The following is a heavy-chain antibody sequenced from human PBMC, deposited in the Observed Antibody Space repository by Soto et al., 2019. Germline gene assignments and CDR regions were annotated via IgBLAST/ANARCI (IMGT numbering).Heavy chain of an antibody. CDR3: ARELIKDYDILTGYSRLNWFDP. D-gene: IGHD3-9*01. CDR1: GGSISSGDYY. V-gene: IGHV4-30-4*01. CDR2: IYYSGST. Sequence: SETLSLTCTVSGGSISSGDYYWSWIRQPPGKGLEWIGYIYYSGSTYYNPSLKSRVTISVDTSKNQFSLKLSSVTAADTAVYYCARELIKDYDILTGYSRLNWFDPWGQGTLVTVSS. J-gene: IGHJ5*02.